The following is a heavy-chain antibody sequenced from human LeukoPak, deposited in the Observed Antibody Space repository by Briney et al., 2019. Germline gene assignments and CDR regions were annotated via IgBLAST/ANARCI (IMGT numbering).Heavy chain of an antibody. CDR2: IYTSGST. Sequence: SETLSLTCTVSGGSISSYYWSWIRQPPGKGLEWIGYIYTSGSTNYNPSLKSRVTISVDTSKNQFSLKLSSVTAADTAVYYCARHLRPAAFWFDPWGQGTLVTVS. CDR1: GGSISSYY. J-gene: IGHJ5*02. D-gene: IGHD2-2*01. V-gene: IGHV4-4*09. CDR3: ARHLRPAAFWFDP.